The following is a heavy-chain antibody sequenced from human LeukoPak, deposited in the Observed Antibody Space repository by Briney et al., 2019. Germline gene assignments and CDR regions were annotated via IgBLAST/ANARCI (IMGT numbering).Heavy chain of an antibody. V-gene: IGHV3-30*14. Sequence: GGSLRLSCAASGFTFSSYAMHWVRQAPGKGLEYISSISYIGSSTYYADSVKGRFTISRDNSKNTLSLQMNSLRAEDTAVYYCARVFMVYWFFDLWGRGTLVTVSS. CDR3: ARVFMVYWFFDL. CDR1: GFTFSSYA. D-gene: IGHD3-10*01. J-gene: IGHJ2*01. CDR2: ISYIGSST.